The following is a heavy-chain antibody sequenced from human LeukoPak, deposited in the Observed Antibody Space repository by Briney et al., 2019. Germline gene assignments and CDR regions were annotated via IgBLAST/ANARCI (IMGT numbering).Heavy chain of an antibody. Sequence: PGGSLRLPCAASGFTFSSYGMHWVRQAPGKGLEWVANIKQDGSEKYYVDSVKGRFTISRDNAKNSLYLQMNSLRAEDTAVYYCARDRRSYFDWLLSPTDYWGQGTLVTVSS. CDR1: GFTFSSYG. D-gene: IGHD3-9*01. CDR3: ARDRRSYFDWLLSPTDY. J-gene: IGHJ4*02. CDR2: IKQDGSEK. V-gene: IGHV3-7*01.